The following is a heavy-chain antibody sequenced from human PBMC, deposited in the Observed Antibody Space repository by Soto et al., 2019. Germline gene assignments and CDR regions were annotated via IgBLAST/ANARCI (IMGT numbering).Heavy chain of an antibody. CDR1: GFTVSSNY. Sequence: EVQLVESGGGLVQPGGSLRLSCAASGFTVSSNYMSWVRQAPGKGLEWVSVIYSGGSTYDADSVKGRFTISRDNSKNTLYRQMNSLRAEDTAVYYCARDMVRAMDVWGQGTTVTVSS. V-gene: IGHV3-66*01. D-gene: IGHD3-10*01. CDR3: ARDMVRAMDV. CDR2: IYSGGST. J-gene: IGHJ6*02.